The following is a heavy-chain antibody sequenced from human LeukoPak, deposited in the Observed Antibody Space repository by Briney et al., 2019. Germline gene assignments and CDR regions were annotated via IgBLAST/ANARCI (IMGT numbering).Heavy chain of an antibody. CDR2: IYTSGST. CDR1: GGSISSYY. CDR3: ARDRGPYCSSTSCYHESGHFDY. Sequence: SETLSLTCTVSGGSISSYYWSWIRQPAGKGLEWIGRIYTSGSTNYNPSLKSRVTMSVDTSKNQFSLKLSSVTAADTAVYYCARDRGPYCSSTSCYHESGHFDYWGQGTLVTVSS. D-gene: IGHD2-2*01. V-gene: IGHV4-4*07. J-gene: IGHJ4*02.